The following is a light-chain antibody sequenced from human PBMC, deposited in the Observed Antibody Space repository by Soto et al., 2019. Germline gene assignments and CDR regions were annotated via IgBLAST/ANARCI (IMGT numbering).Light chain of an antibody. CDR1: SSNIGSHT. V-gene: IGLV1-44*01. J-gene: IGLJ2*01. CDR2: NYN. Sequence: QTVVTQPPSASGTPGQRVTISCSGSSSNIGSHTVNWYQHLPGTATKLLIYNYNQRPSGVPDRFSGSESGTSASLAISGLQSEDEADYYCAAWDDSLNGVIFGGVTKVTVL. CDR3: AAWDDSLNGVI.